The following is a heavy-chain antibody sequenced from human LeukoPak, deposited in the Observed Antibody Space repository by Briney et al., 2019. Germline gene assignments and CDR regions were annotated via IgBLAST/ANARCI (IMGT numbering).Heavy chain of an antibody. CDR2: ISYDGSNK. V-gene: IGHV3-30*18. CDR1: GFXFSSYG. J-gene: IGHJ4*02. CDR3: AKEQVGATGSFDY. Sequence: GGSLRLSCAASGFXFSSYGMHWVRQAPGKGLEWVAVISYDGSNKYYADSVKGRFTISRDNSKNTLYLQMNSLRAEDTAVYYCAKEQVGATGSFDYWGQGILVTVSS. D-gene: IGHD1-26*01.